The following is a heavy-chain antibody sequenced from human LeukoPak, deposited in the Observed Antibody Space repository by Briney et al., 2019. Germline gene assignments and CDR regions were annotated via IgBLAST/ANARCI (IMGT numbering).Heavy chain of an antibody. D-gene: IGHD1-26*01. CDR3: AKKYSTGLAP. V-gene: IGHV3-23*01. J-gene: IGHJ5*02. CDR2: TSGSGGST. CDR1: GFTFSSYS. Sequence: GGSLRLSCTASGFTFSSYSMKWVRQAPGKGREGGSATSGSGGSTYYADSVKGRFTISRDNSKNTLDLQMNSLRARDTAVYYCAKKYSTGLAPWGQGTLVTVPS.